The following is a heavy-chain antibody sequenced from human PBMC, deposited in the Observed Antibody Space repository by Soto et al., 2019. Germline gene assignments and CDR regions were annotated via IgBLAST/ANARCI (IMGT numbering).Heavy chain of an antibody. J-gene: IGHJ4*02. Sequence: SLRLSCAATGFTFSDYYMSWIRQAQGKGLEWVSYISSSGSTIYYADSVKGRFTISRDNAKNSLYLQMNSLRAEDTAVYYCARDLSYYGSGSYRYWGQGTLVTVS. CDR3: ARDLSYYGSGSYRY. CDR2: ISSSGSTI. V-gene: IGHV3-11*01. D-gene: IGHD3-10*01. CDR1: GFTFSDYY.